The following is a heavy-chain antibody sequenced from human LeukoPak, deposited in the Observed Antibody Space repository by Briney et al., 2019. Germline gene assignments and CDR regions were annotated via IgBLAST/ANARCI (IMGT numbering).Heavy chain of an antibody. Sequence: SETLSLTCTVSGDSISSRSYYWGWIRQPPGQGLERIGHISYTGSTYYNPSLKSRVTISVDTSKNQFSLQLRSVTAADTAVYYCARDRYYEPLDYWGQGTLVTVST. CDR1: GDSISSRSYY. D-gene: IGHD3-22*01. V-gene: IGHV4-39*07. J-gene: IGHJ4*02. CDR2: ISYTGST. CDR3: ARDRYYEPLDY.